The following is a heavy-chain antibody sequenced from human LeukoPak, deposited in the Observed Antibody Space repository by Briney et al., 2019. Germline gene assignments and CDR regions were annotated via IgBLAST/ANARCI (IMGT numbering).Heavy chain of an antibody. CDR1: GYSFTSYS. Sequence: GEPWKFSGMGSGYSFTSYSSGWLRQLPGKGLGWMGIIYPGDSATRYGPSLQGQVTISADKSISTSYLQWSSLKASDTAMYYCARRGDTRSPDYWGQGTLVTVSS. CDR3: ARRGDTRSPDY. V-gene: IGHV5-51*01. J-gene: IGHJ4*02. CDR2: IYPGDSAT. D-gene: IGHD3-16*01.